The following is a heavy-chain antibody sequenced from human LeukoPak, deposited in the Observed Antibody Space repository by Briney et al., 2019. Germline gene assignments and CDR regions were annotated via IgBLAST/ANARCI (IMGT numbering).Heavy chain of an antibody. J-gene: IGHJ4*02. CDR1: GGSISSSNYY. CDR2: IYYSGST. V-gene: IGHV4-39*07. CDR3: ARFTSRILTGYFYYFDY. D-gene: IGHD3-9*01. Sequence: SETLSLTCPVSGGSISSSNYYWGWIRQPPGKGLEWIGSIYYSGSTYYNPSLKSRVTISVDTSKNQFSLKLSSVTAADTAVYYCARFTSRILTGYFYYFDYWGQGTLVTVSS.